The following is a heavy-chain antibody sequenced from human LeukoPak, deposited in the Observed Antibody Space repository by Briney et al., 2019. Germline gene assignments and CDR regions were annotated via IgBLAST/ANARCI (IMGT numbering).Heavy chain of an antibody. J-gene: IGHJ4*02. D-gene: IGHD3-3*01. V-gene: IGHV3-9*01. CDR2: ISWNSGSI. CDR1: GFTFDDYA. CDR3: AKDKDFWSGYFGVGFDY. Sequence: PGRSLRLSCAASGFTFDDYAMHWVRQAPGKGLEWVSGISWNSGSIGYADSVKGRFTISRDNAKNSLYLQMNSLRAEDTALYYCAKDKDFWSGYFGVGFDYWGQGTLVTVSS.